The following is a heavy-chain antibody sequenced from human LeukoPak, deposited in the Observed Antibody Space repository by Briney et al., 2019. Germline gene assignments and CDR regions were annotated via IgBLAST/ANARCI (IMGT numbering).Heavy chain of an antibody. CDR1: GGSVSSSSYY. J-gene: IGHJ3*02. CDR2: SYYSGST. CDR3: ARRNILTEGEAFDI. Sequence: PSETLSLTCTVSGGSVSSSSYYWGWIRQPPGKGLEWIGSSYYSGSTYYNPSLKSRVTISVDTSKNQFSLQLSSVTAADTAVYYCARRNILTEGEAFDIWGQGTMVTVSS. V-gene: IGHV4-39*01. D-gene: IGHD3-9*01.